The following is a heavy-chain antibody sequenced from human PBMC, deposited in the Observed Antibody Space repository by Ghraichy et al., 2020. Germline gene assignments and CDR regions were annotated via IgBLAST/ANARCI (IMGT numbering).Heavy chain of an antibody. D-gene: IGHD3-22*01. V-gene: IGHV3-23*01. CDR1: GFTFSNYA. CDR2: ISGSGGGT. J-gene: IGHJ4*02. Sequence: GESLNISCAASGFTFSNYAMNWVRQAPGKGLEWVSGISGSGGGTYYADSVKGRFTISRDNSKNTLYLQMNNLRAEDTAVYYCTKHLGRASSGGGVYWGQGTLVTVSS. CDR3: TKHLGRASSGGGVY.